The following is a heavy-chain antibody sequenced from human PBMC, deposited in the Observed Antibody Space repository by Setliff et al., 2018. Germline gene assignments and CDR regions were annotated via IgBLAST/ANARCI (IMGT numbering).Heavy chain of an antibody. CDR3: ARGGVAAAGRKGVFEY. CDR1: GYTFTSYY. CDR2: INTGGGSA. J-gene: IGHJ4*02. V-gene: IGHV1-46*01. Sequence: ASVKVSCKASGYTFTSYYMFWVRQAPGQGPEWMGTINTGGGSASLVDQFQGRVTMTRDTSTSTIYLELNSLTSDDTAVYYCARGGVAAAGRKGVFEYWGQGTLVTVSS. D-gene: IGHD6-13*01.